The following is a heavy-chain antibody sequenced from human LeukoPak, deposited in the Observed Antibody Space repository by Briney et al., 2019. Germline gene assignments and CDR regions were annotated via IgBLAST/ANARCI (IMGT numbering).Heavy chain of an antibody. V-gene: IGHV4-59*01. CDR2: IYYNGNT. D-gene: IGHD1-26*01. CDR1: DGSINSYY. Sequence: PSETLSLTCSVSDGSINSYYWNWIRRPPGKGLEWIGYIYYNGNTNYSPSLKSRVTMSVDTSKNLFSLKVSSMTAADTAVYYCARGRSNYYGMDVWGQGTTVTVSS. J-gene: IGHJ6*02. CDR3: ARGRSNYYGMDV.